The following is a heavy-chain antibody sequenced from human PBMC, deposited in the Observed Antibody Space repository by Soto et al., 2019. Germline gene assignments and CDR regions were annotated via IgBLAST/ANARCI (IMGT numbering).Heavy chain of an antibody. CDR3: ATIEWGILHF. D-gene: IGHD5-12*01. V-gene: IGHV3-33*01. CDR2: IWYDGSNK. CDR1: GFTFSSYG. J-gene: IGHJ4*02. Sequence: QVQLVESGGGVVQPGRSLRLSCAASGFTFSSYGMHWVRQAPGKGLEWVAVIWYDGSNKYYADSVKGRFTISRDNSKNTLYLQMNSLRAEDTAVYFCATIEWGILHFWGQGTLVTVSS.